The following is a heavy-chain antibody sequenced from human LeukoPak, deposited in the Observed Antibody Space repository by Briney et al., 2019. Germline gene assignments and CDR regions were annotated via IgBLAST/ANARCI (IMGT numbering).Heavy chain of an antibody. J-gene: IGHJ4*02. V-gene: IGHV4-39*01. Sequence: SETLSLTCTVSGGSISSSSYYWGWIRQPPGKGLEWIGTIFYSGSTYYNPSLKSRVTISVDTSKNQFSLKLSSVTAADTAVYYCASPPYGSGSYSPLRYWGQGTLVTVSS. D-gene: IGHD3-10*01. CDR3: ASPPYGSGSYSPLRY. CDR1: GGSISSSSYY. CDR2: IFYSGST.